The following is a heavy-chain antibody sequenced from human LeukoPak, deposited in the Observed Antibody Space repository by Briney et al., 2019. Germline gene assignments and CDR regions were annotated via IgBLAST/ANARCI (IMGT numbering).Heavy chain of an antibody. CDR2: INHSGST. Sequence: SETLSLTCAVYGGSFSGYCWSWIRQPPGKGLEWIGEINHSGSTNYNPSLKSRVTISVDTSKNQFSLKLSSVTAADTAVYYCALLRGYYMDVWGKGTTVTISS. J-gene: IGHJ6*03. D-gene: IGHD3-22*01. CDR3: ALLRGYYMDV. CDR1: GGSFSGYC. V-gene: IGHV4-34*01.